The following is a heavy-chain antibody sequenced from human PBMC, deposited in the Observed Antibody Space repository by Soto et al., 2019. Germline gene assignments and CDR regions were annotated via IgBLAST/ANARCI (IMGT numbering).Heavy chain of an antibody. CDR2: IKHDGSEK. V-gene: IGHV3-7*01. D-gene: IGHD4-4*01. CDR1: GFSISGFW. CDR3: TYTLSATPGFDP. Sequence: EVQLVESGGDLVQPGGSLRLSCAASGFSISGFWMPWVRQAPGRGLEWLANIKHDGSEKYYVASVKGRFAISRDNAKNSVNLQMNGLRAEDTAIYYCTYTLSATPGFDPWGQGTLVTVSS. J-gene: IGHJ5*02.